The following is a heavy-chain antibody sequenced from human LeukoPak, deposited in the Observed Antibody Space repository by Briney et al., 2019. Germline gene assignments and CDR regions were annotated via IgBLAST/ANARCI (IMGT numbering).Heavy chain of an antibody. CDR1: GFTFSSYG. CDR2: ISYDGSK. J-gene: IGHJ4*02. Sequence: AGGSLRLSCAASGFTFSSYGMHWVRQAPGKGLEWVAVISYDGSKDYADSVKGRFTISRDNSKNTLYLQMNSLRTEDTAVYYCATTLGSGWKFDYWGQGTLVTVSS. D-gene: IGHD6-19*01. CDR3: ATTLGSGWKFDY. V-gene: IGHV3-30*03.